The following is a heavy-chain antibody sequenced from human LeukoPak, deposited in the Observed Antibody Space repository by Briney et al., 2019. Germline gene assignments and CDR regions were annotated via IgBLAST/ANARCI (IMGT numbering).Heavy chain of an antibody. V-gene: IGHV4-39*07. CDR3: ARGVDYYGV. CDR2: INHSGGT. J-gene: IGHJ4*02. D-gene: IGHD3-10*01. CDR1: GGSISSSIYY. Sequence: SETLSLTCIVSGGSISSSIYYWAWIRQPPVKGLEWIGEINHSGGTNYNPSLKSRVTISVDTSKKQFSLKLSSVTAADTAVYYCARGVDYYGVWGQGTLVTVSS.